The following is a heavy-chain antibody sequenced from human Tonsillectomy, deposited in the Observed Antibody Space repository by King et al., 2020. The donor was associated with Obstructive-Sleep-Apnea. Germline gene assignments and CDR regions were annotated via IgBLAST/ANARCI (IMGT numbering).Heavy chain of an antibody. Sequence: QLVQSGGEVKKPGASVKVSCKASGYTFTSYGISWVRQAPGQGLEWMGWISAYNGDINYGQKLQGRVTMTTDTSTTTAYMGLRSLRSDDTAVDYCARDSPVEMATTQHFDYGGQGTLVTVSS. CDR2: ISAYNGDI. CDR3: ARDSPVEMATTQHFDY. V-gene: IGHV1-18*04. D-gene: IGHD5-24*01. J-gene: IGHJ4*02. CDR1: GYTFTSYG.